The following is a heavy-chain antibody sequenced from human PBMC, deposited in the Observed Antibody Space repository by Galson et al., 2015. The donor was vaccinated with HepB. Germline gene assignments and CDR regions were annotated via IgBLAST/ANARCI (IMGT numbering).Heavy chain of an antibody. Sequence: SLRLSCAAAGFTFGSSGLHGGRQAPGKGLEWVAVISYYGSKKYFAASMKGRFTISRDNHKNTLYLQMNILRAEDTAVYYCIKDLDTETSGWGYWGQGTLVTVSS. J-gene: IGHJ4*02. CDR1: GFTFGSSG. CDR3: IKDLDTETSGWGY. D-gene: IGHD4-17*01. CDR2: ISYYGSKK. V-gene: IGHV3-30*18.